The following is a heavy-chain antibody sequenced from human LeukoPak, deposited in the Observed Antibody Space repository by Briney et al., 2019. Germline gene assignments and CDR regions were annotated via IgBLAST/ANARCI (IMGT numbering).Heavy chain of an antibody. D-gene: IGHD6-13*01. CDR2: ISYDRSNK. CDR3: ARPKNTEQQLVNWFDP. Sequence: GRSLRLSCAVSGFTFNSYAMHWVRQAPGKGLEGVAVISYDRSNKYYADSVKRRFTISRDNPKHTLSLQMHSLRAEDTAVYYCARPKNTEQQLVNWFDPWGQGTLVTVSS. CDR1: GFTFNSYA. V-gene: IGHV3-30*04. J-gene: IGHJ5*02.